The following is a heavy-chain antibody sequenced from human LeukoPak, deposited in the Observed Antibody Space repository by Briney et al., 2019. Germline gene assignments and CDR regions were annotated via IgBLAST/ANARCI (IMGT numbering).Heavy chain of an antibody. CDR1: GFTFSSYS. D-gene: IGHD2-8*01. J-gene: IGHJ4*02. V-gene: IGHV3-21*01. Sequence: GGSLRLSCAASGFTFSSYSMNWVRQAPGKGLEWVSSVSSSSSYIYYADSVKGRFTISRDNAKNSLYQQMNSLRAEDTAVYYCARDLMVYAAFDYWGQGTLVTVSS. CDR3: ARDLMVYAAFDY. CDR2: VSSSSSYI.